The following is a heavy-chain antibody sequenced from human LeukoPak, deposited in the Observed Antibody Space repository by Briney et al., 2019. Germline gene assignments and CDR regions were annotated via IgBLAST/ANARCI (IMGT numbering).Heavy chain of an antibody. CDR2: ISNSGSYR. CDR3: ARFDGGNSEGFDY. J-gene: IGHJ4*02. Sequence: PGGSLRLSCAGSGFTFTSYTINWVRQAPGKGLEWVSSISNSGSYRYYGDSVKGRFTISRDNSKNTLYLQMNSLRAEDTAVYYCARFDGGNSEGFDYWGQGTLVTVSS. D-gene: IGHD4-23*01. CDR1: GFTFTSYT. V-gene: IGHV3-21*04.